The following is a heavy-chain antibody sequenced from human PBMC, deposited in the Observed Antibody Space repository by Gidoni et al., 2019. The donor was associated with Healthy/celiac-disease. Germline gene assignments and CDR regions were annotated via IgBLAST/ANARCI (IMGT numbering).Heavy chain of an antibody. J-gene: IGHJ4*02. V-gene: IGHV3-21*01. CDR3: AREGDDYGDSGFDY. CDR1: GFTFSSYS. Sequence: EVQLVESGGGLVKPGGSLRLSCAASGFTFSSYSMNWVRQAPGKGLEWVSSISSSSSYIYYADSVKGRFTISRDNAKNSLYLQMNSLRAEDTAVYYCAREGDDYGDSGFDYWGQGTLVTVSS. CDR2: ISSSSSYI. D-gene: IGHD4-17*01.